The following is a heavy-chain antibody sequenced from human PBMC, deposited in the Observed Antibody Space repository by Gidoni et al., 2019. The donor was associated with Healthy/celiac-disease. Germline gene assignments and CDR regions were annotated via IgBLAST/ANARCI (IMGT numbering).Heavy chain of an antibody. J-gene: IGHJ4*02. CDR1: GGSLSSYY. CDR3: ARQYSSSSELPFFDY. D-gene: IGHD6-6*01. V-gene: IGHV4-59*01. Sequence: QVQLQESGPGLVKPSETLYLTCTVPGGSLSSYYWSWIRQPPGKGLEWIGYIYYSGSTNYNPSLKSRVTISVDTSKNQFSLKLSSVTAADTAVYYCARQYSSSSELPFFDYWGQGTLVTVSS. CDR2: IYYSGST.